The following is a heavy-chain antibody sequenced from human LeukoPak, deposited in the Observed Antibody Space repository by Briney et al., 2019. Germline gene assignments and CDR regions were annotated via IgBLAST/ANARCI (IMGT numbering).Heavy chain of an antibody. V-gene: IGHV3-23*01. CDR3: ATRGPYGSGSNVFDY. D-gene: IGHD3-10*01. J-gene: IGHJ4*02. CDR1: GFTFSNYA. CDR2: ISGSGGST. Sequence: PGGSLRLSCAASGFTFSNYAMSWVRQAPGKGLGWVSGISGSGGSTYYADSVKGRFTISRDNSKNTLYLQMNSLRAEDTAVYYCATRGPYGSGSNVFDYWGQGTLVTVSS.